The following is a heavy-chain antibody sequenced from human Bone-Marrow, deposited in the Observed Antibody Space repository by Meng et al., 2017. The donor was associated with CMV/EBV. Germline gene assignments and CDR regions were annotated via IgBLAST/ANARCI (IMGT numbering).Heavy chain of an antibody. D-gene: IGHD3-22*01. V-gene: IGHV4-31*11. CDR2: IYYSGST. CDR1: GGSFSGYY. CDR3: ARVRRKYYDSSGPFDY. Sequence: SETLSLTCAVYGGSFSGYYWSWIRQHPGKGLEWIGYIYYSGSTYYNPSLKSRVTISVDTSKNQFSLKLSSVTAADTAVYYCARVRRKYYDSSGPFDYWGQGTLVTVSS. J-gene: IGHJ4*02.